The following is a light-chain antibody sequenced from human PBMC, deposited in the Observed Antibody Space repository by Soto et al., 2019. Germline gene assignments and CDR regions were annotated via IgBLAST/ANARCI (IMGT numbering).Light chain of an antibody. Sequence: QSVLTQPASVSGSPGQSITISCTGTSSDVGGYKYVSWYQQHPDKAPKLIIFEVSNRPSGISSRFSGSKSGNTASLTISGLQAEDEADYYCSSSTPTRGLVFGSGTKVTVL. V-gene: IGLV2-14*01. CDR2: EVS. CDR1: SSDVGGYKY. J-gene: IGLJ1*01. CDR3: SSSTPTRGLV.